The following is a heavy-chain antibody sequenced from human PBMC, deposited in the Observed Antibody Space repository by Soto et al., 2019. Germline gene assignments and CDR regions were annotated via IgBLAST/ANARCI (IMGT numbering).Heavy chain of an antibody. Sequence: GGSLRLSCAASGFTVSSNYMSWVRQAPGKGLEWVSVIYSGGSTYYADSVKGRFTISRDNSKNTLYLQMNSLRAEDTAVYYCAKDRGYSYGYDAFDIWGQGTMVTVSS. D-gene: IGHD5-18*01. J-gene: IGHJ3*02. CDR3: AKDRGYSYGYDAFDI. V-gene: IGHV3-53*01. CDR2: IYSGGST. CDR1: GFTVSSNY.